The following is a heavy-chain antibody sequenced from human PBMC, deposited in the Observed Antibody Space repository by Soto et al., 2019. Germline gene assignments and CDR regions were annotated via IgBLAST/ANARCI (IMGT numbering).Heavy chain of an antibody. J-gene: IGHJ4*02. CDR2: IYHSGST. V-gene: IGHV4-38-2*02. CDR3: ARDHNYYGSGSYIYYFDY. D-gene: IGHD3-10*01. CDR1: GYSISSGYY. Sequence: LSLTCAVSGYSISSGYYWGWIRQPPGKGLEWIGSIYHSGSTHYNPSLKSRVTISVDTSKNQFSLKLSSVTAADTAVYYCARDHNYYGSGSYIYYFDYWGQGTLVTVSS.